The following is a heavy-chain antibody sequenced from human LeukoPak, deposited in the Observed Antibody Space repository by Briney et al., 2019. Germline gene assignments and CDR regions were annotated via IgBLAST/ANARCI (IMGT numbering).Heavy chain of an antibody. D-gene: IGHD1-26*01. V-gene: IGHV4-31*03. J-gene: IGHJ5*02. CDR1: GGSISNGDHY. Sequence: SETLSLTCTVSGGSISNGDHYWSWIRQHPGKGLEWIGHIYYSGSTYYNPSLKSRGIISEETSKNQFSLKLSSVTAADTAIYYCARRGYSGSYYWFDPWGQGTLVTVSS. CDR2: IYYSGST. CDR3: ARRGYSGSYYWFDP.